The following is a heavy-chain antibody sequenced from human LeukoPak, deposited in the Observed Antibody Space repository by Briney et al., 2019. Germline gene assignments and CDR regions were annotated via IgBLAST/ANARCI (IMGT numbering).Heavy chain of an antibody. Sequence: GGSLRLSCAASGFTFSTYSMSWLRQAPGKGLEWVSSISSSSSYIYYADSVKGRFTISRDNAKNSLYLQMNSLRAEDTAVYYCARSRGDGDRGYSYGKGRPIDYWGQGTLVTVSS. CDR1: GFTFSTYS. V-gene: IGHV3-21*01. D-gene: IGHD5-18*01. J-gene: IGHJ4*02. CDR3: ARSRGDGDRGYSYGKGRPIDY. CDR2: ISSSSSYI.